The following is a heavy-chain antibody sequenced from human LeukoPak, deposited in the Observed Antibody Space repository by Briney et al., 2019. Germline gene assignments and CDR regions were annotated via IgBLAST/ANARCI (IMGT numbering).Heavy chain of an antibody. D-gene: IGHD1-26*01. Sequence: GASVKVSCKTSGYTFTGYYMHWVRQAPGQGLEWMGRINPNSGGTNYAQKFRGRVTMTRDTSISTAYMELSRLRSDDTAVYYCARATSGSYQFDYWGQGTLVTVSS. CDR1: GYTFTGYY. J-gene: IGHJ4*02. CDR3: ARATSGSYQFDY. CDR2: INPNSGGT. V-gene: IGHV1-2*06.